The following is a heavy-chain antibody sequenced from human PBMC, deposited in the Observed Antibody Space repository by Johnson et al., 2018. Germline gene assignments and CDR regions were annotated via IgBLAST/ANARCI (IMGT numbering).Heavy chain of an antibody. CDR1: GLSFSHDR. CDR2: ISRYGSTR. J-gene: IGHJ6*03. V-gene: IGHV3-74*01. D-gene: IGHD1-1*01. Sequence: VHLQESEGGFVQXGGSLRLSCAASGLSFSHDRMHLVRQAPGKGLVWVSRISRYGSTRSYAVSVKGRLTSSRANAKNTMYLQMNSLRAEDTAVYFCAREGGNDEGGYYYYMVVWGKGTTVTVS. CDR3: AREGGNDEGGYYYYMVV.